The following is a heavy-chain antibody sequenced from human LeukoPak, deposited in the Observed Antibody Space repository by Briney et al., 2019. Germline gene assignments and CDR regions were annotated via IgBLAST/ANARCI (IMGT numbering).Heavy chain of an antibody. CDR2: IYSNGIT. D-gene: IGHD6-19*01. Sequence: SETLSLTCTVSGGSISGYYWSWIRQPAGKGLEWIGRIYSNGITNYNPSLKSRVTMSVDTSKNQFSLNLRSVTAADTAVYYCARGGSGWFYFDYWGQGTLVTVSS. CDR3: ARGGSGWFYFDY. J-gene: IGHJ4*02. V-gene: IGHV4-4*07. CDR1: GGSISGYY.